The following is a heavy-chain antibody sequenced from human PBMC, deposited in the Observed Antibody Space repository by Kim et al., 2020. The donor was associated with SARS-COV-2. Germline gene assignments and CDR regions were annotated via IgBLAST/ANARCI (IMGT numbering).Heavy chain of an antibody. Sequence: GGSLRLSCAASGFTFSSYSMNWVRQAPGKGLEWVSSISSSSSYIYYADSVKGRFTISRDNAKNSLYLQMNSLRAEDTAVYYCARDFLTGYSSSWYVETYYYGMEVWGQGTTVTVSS. CDR3: ARDFLTGYSSSWYVETYYYGMEV. V-gene: IGHV3-21*01. J-gene: IGHJ6*02. CDR2: ISSSSSYI. CDR1: GFTFSSYS. D-gene: IGHD6-13*01.